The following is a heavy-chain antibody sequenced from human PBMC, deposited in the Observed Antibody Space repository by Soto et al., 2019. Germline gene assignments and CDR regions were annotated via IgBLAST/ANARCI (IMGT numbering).Heavy chain of an antibody. CDR1: GYRFTSYW. V-gene: IGHV5-51*01. D-gene: IGHD1-1*01. CDR2: IYPKNSVT. J-gene: IGHJ6*02. Sequence: PGESLKISCKCSGYRFTSYWIAWVRQMPGRGLEWMGIIYPKNSVTRHSPSFQGQVTISADESISTAYLQWSSLKASDTAMYYCARHRTTGTPVLYYYYGMDVWGQGTTVTVSS. CDR3: ARHRTTGTPVLYYYYGMDV.